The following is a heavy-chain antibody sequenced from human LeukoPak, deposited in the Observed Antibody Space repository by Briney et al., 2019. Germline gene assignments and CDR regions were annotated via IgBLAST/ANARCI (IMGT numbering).Heavy chain of an antibody. J-gene: IGHJ4*02. CDR1: GFTFTTYG. Sequence: GGSLRLSCSASGFTFTTYGMNWVRQAPGKGLEWVSGIGGSGTRTYYADSVKGRFTISRDNSKNTLYLQMNSLRVEDAAIYYCAKDVDDYWGQGTLVIVSS. CDR2: IGGSGTRT. V-gene: IGHV3-23*01. CDR3: AKDVDDY. D-gene: IGHD2-21*01.